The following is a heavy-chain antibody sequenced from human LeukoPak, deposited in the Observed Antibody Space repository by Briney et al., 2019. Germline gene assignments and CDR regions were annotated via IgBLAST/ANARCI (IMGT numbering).Heavy chain of an antibody. J-gene: IGHJ4*02. CDR3: ARQPYSSSSVYYFDY. CDR2: IDPSDSYT. D-gene: IGHD6-6*01. V-gene: IGHV5-10-1*01. CDR1: GYSFTSYW. Sequence: GESLMIFCKASGYSFTSYWISWVRQMPGKGLQWWVRIDPSDSYTNYSPSFQGHVTISADKSISTAYLQWSSLKASDTAMYYCARQPYSSSSVYYFDYWGQGTLVTVSS.